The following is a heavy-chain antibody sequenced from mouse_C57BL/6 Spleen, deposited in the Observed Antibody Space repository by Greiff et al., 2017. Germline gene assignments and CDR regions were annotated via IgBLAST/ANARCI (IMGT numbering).Heavy chain of an antibody. J-gene: IGHJ3*01. Sequence: EVKVVESGGGLVKPGGSLKLSCAASGFTFSDYGMHWVRQAPEPGLEWVAYISSGSSTIYYADTVKGRFTISRDNAKNTLFLQMTSLRSEDTAMDDCARGPYYGSSSFAYWGQGTLVTVSA. V-gene: IGHV5-17*01. CDR3: ARGPYYGSSSFAY. D-gene: IGHD1-1*01. CDR1: GFTFSDYG. CDR2: ISSGSSTI.